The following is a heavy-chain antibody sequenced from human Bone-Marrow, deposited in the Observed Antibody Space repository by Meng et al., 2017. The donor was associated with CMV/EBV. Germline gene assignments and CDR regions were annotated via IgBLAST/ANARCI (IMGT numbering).Heavy chain of an antibody. CDR3: ARDLRSSGSYYYYYGMDV. CDR2: ISSSSSYI. J-gene: IGHJ6*02. D-gene: IGHD6-19*01. V-gene: IGHV3-21*01. Sequence: GGSLRLSCAASGFTFSSYSMNWVRQAPGKGLEWVSSISSSSSYIYYADSVKGRFTISRDNAKSSLYLQMNSLRAEDTAVYYCARDLRSSGSYYYYYGMDVWGQGTTVTVSS. CDR1: GFTFSSYS.